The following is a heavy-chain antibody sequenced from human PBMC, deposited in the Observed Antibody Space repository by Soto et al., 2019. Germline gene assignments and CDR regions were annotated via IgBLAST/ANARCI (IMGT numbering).Heavy chain of an antibody. V-gene: IGHV4-39*01. CDR1: GDSISSGNKY. CDR3: ARHILRRDYRFDY. Sequence: ASETLSLTCTVSGDSISSGNKYWSWIRQPPGKGLEWIGYIFSSGTTYYNPSLKSRVTISVDTSKNQFSLKLSSVTAADTAVYYCARHILRRDYRFDYWGQGTLVTVSS. CDR2: IFSSGTT. J-gene: IGHJ4*02. D-gene: IGHD4-4*01.